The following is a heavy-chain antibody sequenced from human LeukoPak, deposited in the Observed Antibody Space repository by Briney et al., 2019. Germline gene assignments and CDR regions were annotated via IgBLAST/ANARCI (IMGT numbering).Heavy chain of an antibody. V-gene: IGHV1-2*06. D-gene: IGHD6-13*01. CDR3: ARVRIAAAGTSNY. Sequence: ASVKVSCKASGYTFTGYYIHWVRQAPGRGLEWMGRINPNSGGTNYAQKFQGRVTMTRDTSISTAYMELSRLRSDDTAVYYCARVRIAAAGTSNYWGQGTLVTVSS. J-gene: IGHJ4*02. CDR1: GYTFTGYY. CDR2: INPNSGGT.